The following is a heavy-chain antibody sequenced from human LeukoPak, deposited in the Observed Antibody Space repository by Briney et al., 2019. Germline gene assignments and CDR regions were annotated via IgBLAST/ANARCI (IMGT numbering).Heavy chain of an antibody. CDR3: ARDLLGYNYHYMDV. V-gene: IGHV3-9*01. J-gene: IGHJ6*03. CDR2: ISWNSGSI. D-gene: IGHD3-16*02. CDR1: GFTFDDYA. Sequence: GGSLRLSCAASGFTFDDYAMHWVRQAPGKGPEWVLGISWNSGSIGYADSVKGRFTISRDNAKNSLYLQMSSLRAEDTAVYYCARDLLGYNYHYMDVWGKGTTVTVSS.